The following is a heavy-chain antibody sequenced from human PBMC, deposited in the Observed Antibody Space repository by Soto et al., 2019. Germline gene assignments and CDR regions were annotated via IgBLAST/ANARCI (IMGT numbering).Heavy chain of an antibody. V-gene: IGHV5-51*01. CDR2: IYAGDIET. D-gene: IGHD3-10*01. Sequence: GESLKISCKGSGYGFTNYWIGWVRQMPGKGLAWMGIIYAGDIETRYSPSFQGLVTISADKAIRPAYLKWSSLKASDTAMYYCARHRRDYPFDIWGQGTMVT. CDR3: ARHRRDYPFDI. CDR1: GYGFTNYW. J-gene: IGHJ3*02.